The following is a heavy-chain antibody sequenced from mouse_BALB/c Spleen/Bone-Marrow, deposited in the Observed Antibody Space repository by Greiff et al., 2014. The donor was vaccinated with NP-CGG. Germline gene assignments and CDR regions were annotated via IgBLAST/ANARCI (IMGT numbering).Heavy chain of an antibody. Sequence: VQLQESGAELVRPGASVKLSCKASGYSFASYWMNWVKQRPGQGLEWIGMIHPSDTETRLNQRFKDKATLTVDKSSSTAYMQLSSPTSEDSAVYYCARLEGNYGSTFAYWGQGTLVTVSA. CDR3: ARLEGNYGSTFAY. J-gene: IGHJ3*01. D-gene: IGHD1-1*01. V-gene: IGHV1-74*04. CDR2: IHPSDTET. CDR1: GYSFASYW.